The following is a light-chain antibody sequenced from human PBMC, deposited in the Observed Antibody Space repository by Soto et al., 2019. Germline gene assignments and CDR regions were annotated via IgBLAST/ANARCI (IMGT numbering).Light chain of an antibody. V-gene: IGLV2-8*01. CDR3: SSYAGSNNLL. J-gene: IGLJ2*01. Sequence: QAVVTQPPSASGSPGQSVTISCTGTSSDVGGYNYVSWYQQHPGKAPRLMIFEVSKRPSGVPDRFSGSKSGNTASLTVSGLQAEDEADYYCSSYAGSNNLLFGGGTKVTVL. CDR2: EVS. CDR1: SSDVGGYNY.